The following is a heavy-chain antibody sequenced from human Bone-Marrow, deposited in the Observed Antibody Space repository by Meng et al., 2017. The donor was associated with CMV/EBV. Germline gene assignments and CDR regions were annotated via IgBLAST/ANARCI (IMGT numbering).Heavy chain of an antibody. J-gene: IGHJ4*02. CDR3: ARDGGDGSYLKIFDY. V-gene: IGHV1-2*02. D-gene: IGHD1-26*01. CDR1: GHTFTGYY. Sequence: QVQRVQSGADVEKTRASVTVYGKASGHTFTGYYLHWVRQAPGQGLEWMGWINPNSGGTHSAQKFQRRVTMTRDTSISTAYMALSRLSSDDTAVYYCARDGGDGSYLKIFDYWGQGTLVTVSS. CDR2: INPNSGGT.